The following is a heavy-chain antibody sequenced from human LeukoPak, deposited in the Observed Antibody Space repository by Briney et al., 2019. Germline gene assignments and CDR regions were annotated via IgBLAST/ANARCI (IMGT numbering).Heavy chain of an antibody. CDR2: IWYDGSNK. CDR3: ARDYDFWGNNWFDP. J-gene: IGHJ5*02. Sequence: GRSLRLSCAASGFTFSSYGMHWVRQAPGKGLEWVAVIWYDGSNKYYADSVKGRFTISRDNSKNTLYLQMNSLRAEDTAVYYCARDYDFWGNNWFDPWGQGTLVTVST. D-gene: IGHD3/OR15-3a*01. V-gene: IGHV3-33*01. CDR1: GFTFSSYG.